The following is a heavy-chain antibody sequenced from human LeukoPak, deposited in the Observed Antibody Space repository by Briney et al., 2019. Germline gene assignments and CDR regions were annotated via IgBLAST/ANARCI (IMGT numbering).Heavy chain of an antibody. V-gene: IGHV3-9*01. CDR1: GFTFDDYA. CDR3: AKMYGRQQLVPGRFPTDY. J-gene: IGHJ4*02. CDR2: ISWNSGSI. Sequence: GGSLRLSCAASGFTFDDYAMHWVRQAPGKGLEWVSGISWNSGSIGYADSVKGRFTISRDNAKNSLYLQMNSLRAEDTAVYYCAKMYGRQQLVPGRFPTDYWGQGTLVTVSS. D-gene: IGHD6-13*01.